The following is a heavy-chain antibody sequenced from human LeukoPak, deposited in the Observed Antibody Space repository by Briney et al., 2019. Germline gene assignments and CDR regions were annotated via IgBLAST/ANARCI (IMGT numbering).Heavy chain of an antibody. CDR1: GYSFTTYD. CDR3: ARVAGSTDY. J-gene: IGHJ4*02. V-gene: IGHV1-8*03. CDR2: MNLKSGYT. Sequence: ASVKVSCKASGYSFTTYDINWVRQAPGQGLEWMGWMNLKSGYTGYARKFQGRVTITRDTSTSTVYMELSSLRSEDTAVYYCARVAGSTDYWGQGTLVTVSS. D-gene: IGHD1-26*01.